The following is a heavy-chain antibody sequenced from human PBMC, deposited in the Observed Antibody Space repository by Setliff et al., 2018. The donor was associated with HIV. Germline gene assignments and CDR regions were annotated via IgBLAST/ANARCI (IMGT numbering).Heavy chain of an antibody. D-gene: IGHD3-10*01. Sequence: SETLSLTCTVSGGSISSYYWSWIWQPPGKGLEWLGHIYSSGSTNYNPSLKSRVTISVDTSKNQFSLKLYSVTAADTAVYYCARAYFGSGIYYWGQGTLVTVSS. J-gene: IGHJ4*02. CDR2: IYSSGST. V-gene: IGHV4-4*09. CDR1: GGSISSYY. CDR3: ARAYFGSGIYY.